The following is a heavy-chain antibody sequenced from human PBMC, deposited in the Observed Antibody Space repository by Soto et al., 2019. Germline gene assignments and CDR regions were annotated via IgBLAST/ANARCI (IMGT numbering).Heavy chain of an antibody. V-gene: IGHV4-31*03. CDR2: IYYSGST. Sequence: QVQLQESSPGLVKPSQTLSLTCTVSGGSISRGGYYWSWIRQHPGRGLEWIGYIYYSGSTYYNPSLKSRVTISVDTPKNQFSLNMSSVTAADTAVYYCARSSAVMPPYKWFDPWVQGTLVTVSS. J-gene: IGHJ5*02. D-gene: IGHD2-2*01. CDR1: GGSISRGGYY. CDR3: ARSSAVMPPYKWFDP.